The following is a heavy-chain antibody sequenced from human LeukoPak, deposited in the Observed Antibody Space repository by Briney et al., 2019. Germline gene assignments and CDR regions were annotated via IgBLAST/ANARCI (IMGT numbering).Heavy chain of an antibody. V-gene: IGHV3-7*01. CDR3: ARDGYNWNDGFDY. Sequence: PGGSLRLSCTGSGFTFGDYAINWFRQAPGKGLEWVANIKQDGSEKYYVDSVKGRFTISRDNAKNSLYLQMNSLRAEDTAVYYCARDGYNWNDGFDYWGQGTLVTVSS. CDR2: IKQDGSEK. J-gene: IGHJ4*02. D-gene: IGHD1-1*01. CDR1: GFTFGDYA.